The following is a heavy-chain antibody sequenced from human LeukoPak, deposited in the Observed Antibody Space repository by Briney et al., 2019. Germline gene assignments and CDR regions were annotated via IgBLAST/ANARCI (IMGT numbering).Heavy chain of an antibody. Sequence: GGSLRLSCAASGFTFSNHAMSWVRQAPGKGLEWVSAISGSGGSTYYAGSVKGRFTISRDNSKNTLSLQMSSLRAEDTAVYYCAKLPYSSAWYIDYWGQGTLVTVSS. V-gene: IGHV3-23*01. J-gene: IGHJ4*02. D-gene: IGHD6-19*01. CDR2: ISGSGGST. CDR1: GFTFSNHA. CDR3: AKLPYSSAWYIDY.